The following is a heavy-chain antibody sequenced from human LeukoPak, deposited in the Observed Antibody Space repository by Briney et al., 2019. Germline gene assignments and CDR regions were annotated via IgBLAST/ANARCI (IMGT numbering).Heavy chain of an antibody. CDR2: ISWNSGSI. V-gene: IGHV3-9*01. Sequence: GGSLRLSCAASGFTFDDYAMHWVRQAPGKGLEWVSGISWNSGSIGYADSVKGRFTISRDNAKNSLYLQMNGLRAEDTALYYCAKDVRRFGVLSAFDIWGQGTMVTVSS. J-gene: IGHJ3*02. CDR1: GFTFDDYA. D-gene: IGHD3-10*01. CDR3: AKDVRRFGVLSAFDI.